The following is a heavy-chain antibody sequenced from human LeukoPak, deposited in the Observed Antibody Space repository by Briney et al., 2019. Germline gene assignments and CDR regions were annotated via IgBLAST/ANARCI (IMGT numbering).Heavy chain of an antibody. CDR3: ARQLIHYDSSGSHGSWFDP. CDR2: IYPGDSDT. V-gene: IGHV5-51*01. J-gene: IGHJ5*02. Sequence: RGESLKISCKGSGYSFTSYWIGWVRQMPGKGLEWMGIIYPGDSDTRYSPSFQGQVTISADKSISTAYLQWSSLKAPDTAMYYCARQLIHYDSSGSHGSWFDPWGQGTLVTVSS. CDR1: GYSFTSYW. D-gene: IGHD3-22*01.